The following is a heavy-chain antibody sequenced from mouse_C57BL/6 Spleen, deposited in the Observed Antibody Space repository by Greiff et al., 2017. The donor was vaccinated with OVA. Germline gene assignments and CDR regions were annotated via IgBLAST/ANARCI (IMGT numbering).Heavy chain of an antibody. D-gene: IGHD1-1*01. V-gene: IGHV1-82*01. Sequence: QVQLQQSGPELVKPGASVKISCKASGYAFSSSWMNWVKQRPGKGLEWIGRIYPGDGDTNYNGKFKGKATLTADKSSSTAYMQLSSLTSEDSAVYFCASSITTVVGGYYAMDYWGQGTSVTVSS. CDR3: ASSITTVVGGYYAMDY. J-gene: IGHJ4*01. CDR1: GYAFSSSW. CDR2: IYPGDGDT.